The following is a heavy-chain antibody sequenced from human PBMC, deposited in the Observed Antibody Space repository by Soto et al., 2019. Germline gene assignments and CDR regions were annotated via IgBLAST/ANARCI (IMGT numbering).Heavy chain of an antibody. CDR1: GGSFSGYY. J-gene: IGHJ4*02. V-gene: IGHV4-34*01. CDR3: ASGADHTVPTPFDY. CDR2: INHSGST. D-gene: IGHD2-15*01. Sequence: QVQLQQWGAGLLKPSETLSLTCAVYGGSFSGYYWSWIRQPPGKGLEWIGEINHSGSTKYNPSLQSRVTISVHTSENPISLKVSSVTAADTAVYYCASGADHTVPTPFDYWGQGTLVTVSS.